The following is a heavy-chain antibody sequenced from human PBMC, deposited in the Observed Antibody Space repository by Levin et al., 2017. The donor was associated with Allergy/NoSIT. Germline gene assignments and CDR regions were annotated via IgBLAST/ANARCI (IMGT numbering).Heavy chain of an antibody. CDR3: ALRRYCSGGSCYGGGGLDY. J-gene: IGHJ4*02. Sequence: GGSLRLSCAASGFTFSSYAMSWVRQAPGKGLEWVSAISGSGGSTYYADSVKGRFTISRDNSKNTLYLQMNSLRAEDTAVYYCALRRYCSGGSCYGGGGLDYWGQGTLVTVSS. CDR2: ISGSGGST. CDR1: GFTFSSYA. D-gene: IGHD2-15*01. V-gene: IGHV3-23*01.